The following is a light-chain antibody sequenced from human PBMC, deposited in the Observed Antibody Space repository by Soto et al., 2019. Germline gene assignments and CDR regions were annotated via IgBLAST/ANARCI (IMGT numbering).Light chain of an antibody. CDR2: DVT. CDR1: SSDVGGYKY. Sequence: QSVLTQPRSVSGSPGQSVTISCTGTSSDVGGYKYVSWYQQHPGTAPKLMIYDVTKRPSGVPDRFSGSKSGNTASLTISGLQAEDEADYYCCSYAGTYTSWVFGGGTQLTVL. J-gene: IGLJ3*02. V-gene: IGLV2-11*01. CDR3: CSYAGTYTSWV.